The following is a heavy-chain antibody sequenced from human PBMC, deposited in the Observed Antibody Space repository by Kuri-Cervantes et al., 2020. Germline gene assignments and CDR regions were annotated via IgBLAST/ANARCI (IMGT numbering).Heavy chain of an antibody. CDR1: GFTFSSYS. CDR2: ISSSSSYI. CDR3: ATLRGFTDYGDFYWYFDL. V-gene: IGHV3-21*04. D-gene: IGHD4-17*01. J-gene: IGHJ2*01. Sequence: GGSLRLSCAASGFTFSSYSMNWVRQAPGKGLEWVSSISSSSSYIYYADSVKGRFTISRDNAKNTLSLQMNSLRVEDTAVYYCATLRGFTDYGDFYWYFDLWGRGTLVTVSS.